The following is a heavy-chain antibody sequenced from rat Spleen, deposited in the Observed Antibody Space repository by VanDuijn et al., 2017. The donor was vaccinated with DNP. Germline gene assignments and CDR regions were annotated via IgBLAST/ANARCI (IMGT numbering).Heavy chain of an antibody. D-gene: IGHD4-3*01. CDR1: GFTFSAYY. CDR2: IGSPAYAP. J-gene: IGHJ2*01. V-gene: IGHV5-22*01. Sequence: EVQLVESGGGLVQPGRSLKLSCAASGFTFSAYYMAWVRQAPAKGLEWVAYIGSPAYAPYYTDSVKGRFAISRDNAKSTLYLQMHSLRSEDMDTYYCVRWNSGHFDYWGQGVMVTVSS. CDR3: VRWNSGHFDY.